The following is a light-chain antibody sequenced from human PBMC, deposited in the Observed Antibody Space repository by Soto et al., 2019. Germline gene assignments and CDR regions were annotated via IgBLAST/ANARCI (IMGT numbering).Light chain of an antibody. J-gene: IGKJ1*01. CDR1: QSISTY. Sequence: DIQMTQSPSSLSASVGDRVTITCRASQSISTYLNWYQEKPGKAPKLLIYTASTLQSGVPSRFSGSGSGTDFTLTISSLQAEEFATYYCQQSYSTTWTFGQGTKVEIK. CDR2: TAS. CDR3: QQSYSTTWT. V-gene: IGKV1-39*01.